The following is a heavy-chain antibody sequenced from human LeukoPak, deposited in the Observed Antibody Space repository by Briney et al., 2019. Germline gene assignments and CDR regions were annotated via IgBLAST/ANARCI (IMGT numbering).Heavy chain of an antibody. D-gene: IGHD5-24*01. V-gene: IGHV1-24*01. CDR1: GCTLTELS. Sequence: ASVKVSCKVSGCTLTELSMHWVRQAPGKGLEWMGGFDTEDGETIYAQKFQGRVTMTEDTSTDTAYMDPSSLRSEDTAVYYCATDLKMTTSVPFDYWGQGTLVTVSS. CDR3: ATDLKMTTSVPFDY. J-gene: IGHJ4*02. CDR2: FDTEDGET.